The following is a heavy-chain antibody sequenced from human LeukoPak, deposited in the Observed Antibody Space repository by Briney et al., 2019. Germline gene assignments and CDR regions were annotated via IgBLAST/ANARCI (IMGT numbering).Heavy chain of an antibody. V-gene: IGHV1-69*04. CDR2: IIPILGIA. CDR1: GYTFTSYG. J-gene: IGHJ4*02. D-gene: IGHD3-10*01. CDR3: ARYYYGSGKDY. Sequence: ASVKVSCKASGYTFTSYGISWVRQAPGQGLEWMGRIIPILGIANYAQKFQGRVTITADKSTSTAYMELSSLRSEDTAVYYCARYYYGSGKDYWGQGTLVTVSS.